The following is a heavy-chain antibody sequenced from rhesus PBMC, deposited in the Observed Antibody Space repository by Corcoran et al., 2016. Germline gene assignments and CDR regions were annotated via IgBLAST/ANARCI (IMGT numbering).Heavy chain of an antibody. J-gene: IGHJ4*01. V-gene: IGHV2-152*01. Sequence: QVTLKESGPALVKPTQTLTLTCTFSGFSLTTSGMGVGWIRQPPRKAREWLALIYWDDDKRYNASLYSMLNVSKGTSKHQVVLTMTNIDPMDTATYYCARRPVTTTFDYWGQGVLVTVSS. CDR1: GFSLTTSGMG. D-gene: IGHD4-29*01. CDR3: ARRPVTTTFDY. CDR2: IYWDDDK.